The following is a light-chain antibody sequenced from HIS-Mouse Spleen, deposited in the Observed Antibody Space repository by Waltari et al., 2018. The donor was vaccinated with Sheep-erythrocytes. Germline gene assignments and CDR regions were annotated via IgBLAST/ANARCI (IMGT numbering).Light chain of an antibody. CDR3: CSYAGSSTPWV. V-gene: IGLV2-23*01. CDR2: EGS. CDR1: SSDDGCYNL. J-gene: IGLJ3*02. Sequence: QSALTQPASVSGSPGQSITIPCPGPSSDDGCYNLFSWYQQHPGKAPKLMIYEGSKRPSGVSNRFSGSKSGNTASLTISGLQAEDEADYYCCSYAGSSTPWVFGGGTKLTVL.